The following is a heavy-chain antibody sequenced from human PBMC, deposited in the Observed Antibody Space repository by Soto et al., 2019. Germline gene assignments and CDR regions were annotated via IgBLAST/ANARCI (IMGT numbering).Heavy chain of an antibody. CDR1: GFTFSSYG. CDR3: ARGTYYYDSSGYYYFNY. CDR2: IWYDGSNK. J-gene: IGHJ4*02. D-gene: IGHD3-22*01. Sequence: GRPLRLSCAASGFTFSSYGMHRVRQAPGKGLAWVAVIWYDGSNKYYADSVKGRFTISRDNSKNTLYLQMNSLRAEDTAVYYCARGTYYYDSSGYYYFNYWGQGTLVTVSS. V-gene: IGHV3-33*01.